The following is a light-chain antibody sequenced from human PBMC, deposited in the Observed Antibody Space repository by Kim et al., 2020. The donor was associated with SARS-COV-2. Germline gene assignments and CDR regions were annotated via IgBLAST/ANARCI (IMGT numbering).Light chain of an antibody. J-gene: IGKJ2*01. CDR3: QQYTTSPPAYT. CDR2: GAS. V-gene: IGKV3-20*01. Sequence: PGERATLSCRSSQSISSEFLAWYQQISGQPPRLLIFGASNRAAGIPDRFSGGGSGTDFTLTITRLEPADSAIYYCQQYTTSPPAYTFGQGTKLEI. CDR1: QSISSEF.